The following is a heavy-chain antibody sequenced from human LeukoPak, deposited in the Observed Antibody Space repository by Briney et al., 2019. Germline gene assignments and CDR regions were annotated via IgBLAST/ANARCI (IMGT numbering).Heavy chain of an antibody. CDR3: AKAGAVVTPEHYYYYYYMDV. CDR2: ISGSGGST. D-gene: IGHD4-23*01. CDR1: GFTFSSYA. V-gene: IGHV3-23*01. Sequence: GGSLRLSCAASGFTFSSYAMSWVRQAPGKGLEWVSAISGSGGSTYYADSVRGRFAISRDNSKNTLYLQMNSLRAEDTAVYYCAKAGAVVTPEHYYYYYYMDVWGKGTTVTVSS. J-gene: IGHJ6*03.